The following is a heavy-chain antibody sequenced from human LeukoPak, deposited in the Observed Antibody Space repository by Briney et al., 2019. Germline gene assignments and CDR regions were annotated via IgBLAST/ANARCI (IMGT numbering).Heavy chain of an antibody. CDR1: GFTFSTYY. CDR2: ISGRGVST. Sequence: GGSLRLSCAASGFTFSTYYMSWVRQAPGKGLEWVSSISGRGVSTYYADSVKGRFTISRDNSKKTVFLQMNSLRADDTAVYYCAKTVVVTANPRAFDIWGQGTMVTVSS. V-gene: IGHV3-23*01. J-gene: IGHJ3*02. CDR3: AKTVVVTANPRAFDI. D-gene: IGHD2-21*02.